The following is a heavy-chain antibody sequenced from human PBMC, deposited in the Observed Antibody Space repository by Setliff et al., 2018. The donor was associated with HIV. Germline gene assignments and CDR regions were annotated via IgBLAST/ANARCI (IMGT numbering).Heavy chain of an antibody. V-gene: IGHV3-21*01. CDR3: ASWEPGVTDFDY. D-gene: IGHD1-26*01. Sequence: PGGSLRLSCAASGFTFSNAWMSWVRQAPGKGLEWVSSISSSSSYIYYADSVKGRFTISRDNAKNSLYLQMNSLRAEDTAVYYCASWEPGVTDFDYWGQGTLVTVSS. CDR1: GFTFSNAW. J-gene: IGHJ4*02. CDR2: ISSSSSYI.